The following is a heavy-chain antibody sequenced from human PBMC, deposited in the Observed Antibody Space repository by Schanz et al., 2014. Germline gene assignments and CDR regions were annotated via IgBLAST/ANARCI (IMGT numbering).Heavy chain of an antibody. CDR2: ITTAGTKM. J-gene: IGHJ4*02. CDR1: GFTFSSYS. Sequence: QVQLVESGGGVVQPGKSLRLSCAASGFTFSSYSMHWVRQAPGKGLEWVAAITTAGTKMYYADSVRGRFTVSRDNAKNSLYLQMNGLRAEDTAVYYCARDRRNADLDYWGQGTLVTVSS. CDR3: ARDRRNADLDY. V-gene: IGHV3-30-3*01. D-gene: IGHD1-1*01.